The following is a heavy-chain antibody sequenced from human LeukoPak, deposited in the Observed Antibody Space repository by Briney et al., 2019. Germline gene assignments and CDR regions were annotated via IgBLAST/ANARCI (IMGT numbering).Heavy chain of an antibody. J-gene: IGHJ4*02. Sequence: SETLSLTCAVSGYSISSGYYWGWIRQPPGKGLEWIGSIYHSGSTYYNPSLKSRVTISVDTSKNQFSLTLSSVTAADTAVYSCAREVYYDSSGLWAYDYWGQGTLVTVSS. D-gene: IGHD3-22*01. CDR3: AREVYYDSSGLWAYDY. V-gene: IGHV4-38-2*02. CDR1: GYSISSGYY. CDR2: IYHSGST.